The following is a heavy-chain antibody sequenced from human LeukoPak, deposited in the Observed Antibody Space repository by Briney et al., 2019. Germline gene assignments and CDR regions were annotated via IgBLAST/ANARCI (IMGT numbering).Heavy chain of an antibody. CDR2: IKGSGSYA. CDR1: GFTFSNYA. D-gene: IGHD4-17*01. J-gene: IGHJ3*01. V-gene: IGHV3-23*01. CDR3: AKDPSGDYIGAFDF. Sequence: PGGSLRLSCAGSGFTFSNYAMIWVRQAPGKGLEWVSAIKGSGSYAKYADSVTGRFTISRDNSKNMLYLQMNSLTADDTAIYYCAKDPSGDYIGAFDFGGQGTMVTVSS.